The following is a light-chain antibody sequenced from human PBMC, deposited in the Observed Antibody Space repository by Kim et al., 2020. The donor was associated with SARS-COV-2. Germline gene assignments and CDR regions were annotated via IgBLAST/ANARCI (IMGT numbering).Light chain of an antibody. CDR3: QAWDASTVV. J-gene: IGLJ2*01. V-gene: IGLV3-1*01. CDR2: QDK. CDR1: KMGDRH. Sequence: VSPGQTASITCSGDKMGDRHASWYQQKPGQSPVLVIYQDKKRPSGIPELISGTNSGNTATLTISGTQAMDEADYHCQAWDASTVVFGGGTQLTVL.